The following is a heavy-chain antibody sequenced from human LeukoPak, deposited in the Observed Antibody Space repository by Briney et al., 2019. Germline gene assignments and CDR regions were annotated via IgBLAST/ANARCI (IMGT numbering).Heavy chain of an antibody. J-gene: IGHJ6*04. CDR3: AELGITMIGGV. V-gene: IGHV3-48*03. CDR1: GFTFSSYE. Sequence: GGSLRLSCAASGFTFSSYEMNWVRQAPGKGLEWVSYISSSGSTIYYADSVKARFTISRDNAKNSLYLQMNSLRAEDTAVYYCAELGITMIGGVWGKGTTVTISS. D-gene: IGHD3-10*02. CDR2: ISSSGSTI.